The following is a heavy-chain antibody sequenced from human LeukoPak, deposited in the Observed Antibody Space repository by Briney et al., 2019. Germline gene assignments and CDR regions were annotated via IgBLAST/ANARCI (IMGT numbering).Heavy chain of an antibody. CDR3: ARDFVAVAEYYFDY. CDR1: GYTFTGYY. V-gene: IGHV1-18*04. D-gene: IGHD6-19*01. J-gene: IGHJ4*02. Sequence: ASVKVSCKASGYTFTGYYMHWVRQAPGQGLEWMGWISAYNGNTNYAQKLQGRVTMTTDTSTSTAYMEPRSLRSDDTAVYYCARDFVAVAEYYFDYWGQGTLVTVSS. CDR2: ISAYNGNT.